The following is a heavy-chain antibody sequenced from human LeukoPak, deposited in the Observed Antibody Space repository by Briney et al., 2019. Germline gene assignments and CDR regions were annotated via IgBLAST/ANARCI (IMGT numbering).Heavy chain of an antibody. Sequence: ASVRVSCKASGYTFTSYYMHWVRQAPGQGLEWMGIINPSGGSTSYAQKFQGRVTMTRDMSTSTVYMELSSLRSEDTAVYYCARGDLTNWFDPWGQGTLVTVSS. J-gene: IGHJ5*02. CDR2: INPSGGST. CDR3: ARGDLTNWFDP. D-gene: IGHD3-3*01. V-gene: IGHV1-46*01. CDR1: GYTFTSYY.